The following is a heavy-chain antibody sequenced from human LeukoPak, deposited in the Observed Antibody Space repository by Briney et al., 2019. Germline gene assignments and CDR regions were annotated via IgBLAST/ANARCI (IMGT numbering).Heavy chain of an antibody. J-gene: IGHJ4*02. CDR1: GYTFTGYY. D-gene: IGHD6-19*01. V-gene: IGHV1-2*02. CDR3: ARVARSSGWYIDY. CDR2: INPNSGGT. Sequence: ASVKVSCKASGYTFTGYYMHWVRQAPVQGLEWMGWINPNSGGTNYAQKFQGRVTMTRDTSTSTVYMELSSLRSEDTAVYYCARVARSSGWYIDYWGQGTLVTVSS.